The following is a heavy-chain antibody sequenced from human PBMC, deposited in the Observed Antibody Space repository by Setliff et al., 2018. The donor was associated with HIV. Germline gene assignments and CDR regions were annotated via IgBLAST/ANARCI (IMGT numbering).Heavy chain of an antibody. J-gene: IGHJ4*02. CDR1: GGSISSYY. CDR2: IYYTGST. V-gene: IGHV4-59*12. Sequence: TLSLTCTVSGGSISSYYWSWIRQPPGKGLEWIGHIYYTGSTNYNPSLKSRVTISVDTSKNQFSLKLSSLTAADTAVYYCARAPPNSEYWGRGTLVTVSS. CDR3: ARAPPNSEY.